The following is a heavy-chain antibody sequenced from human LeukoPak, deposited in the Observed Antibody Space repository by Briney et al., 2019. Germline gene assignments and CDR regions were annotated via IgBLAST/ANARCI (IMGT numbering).Heavy chain of an antibody. J-gene: IGHJ4*02. V-gene: IGHV3-7*01. D-gene: IGHD4-11*01. CDR1: GFTFSSYW. CDR2: IKQDGSEK. Sequence: GGSLRLSCAASGFTFSSYWMSWVRQAPGKGLEWVANIKQDGSEKYYVDSVKGRFTISRDNAKNSLYLQMNSLGAEDTAVYYCARALQYPLYYFDYWGQGTLVTVSS. CDR3: ARALQYPLYYFDY.